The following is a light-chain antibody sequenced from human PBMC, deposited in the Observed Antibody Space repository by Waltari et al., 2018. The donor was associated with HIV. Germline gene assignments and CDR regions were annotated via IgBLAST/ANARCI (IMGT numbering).Light chain of an antibody. J-gene: IGLJ2*01. Sequence: QSVLTQPPSVSGAPGQRVPISCTGSSSNIGAGYDVHWYQQLPGPAPKLRIYDNTKRPSGVPDRFAGSKSGTSASLAITGLQAEDEADYYCQSYDSSLSGSVFGGGTKLTVL. V-gene: IGLV1-40*01. CDR2: DNT. CDR3: QSYDSSLSGSV. CDR1: SSNIGAGYD.